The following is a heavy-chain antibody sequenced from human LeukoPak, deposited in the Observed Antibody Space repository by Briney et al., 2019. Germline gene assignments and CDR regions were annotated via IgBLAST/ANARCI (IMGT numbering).Heavy chain of an antibody. V-gene: IGHV3-7*01. D-gene: IGHD3-10*01. Sequence: GGSLRLSCAASGFTFTTYWMSWVRQAPGKGLEWVANIKQDGTEKYYVDSVKGRFTISRDNAKNSLYLQMNSLRVEDTAVYYCARDRAPLYYGSGSYSDYWGQGTLVTVSS. CDR3: ARDRAPLYYGSGSYSDY. CDR1: GFTFTTYW. CDR2: IKQDGTEK. J-gene: IGHJ4*02.